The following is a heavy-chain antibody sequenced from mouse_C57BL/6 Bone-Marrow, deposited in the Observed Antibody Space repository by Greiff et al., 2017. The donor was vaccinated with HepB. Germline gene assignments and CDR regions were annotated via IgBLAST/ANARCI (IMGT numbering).Heavy chain of an antibody. Sequence: EVQRVESGGGLVQPGGSLKLSCAASGFTFSDYGMAWVRQAPRKGPEWVAFISNLAYSIYYADTVTGRFTISRENAKNTLYLEMSSLRSEDTAMYYCARQDTAMDYWGQGTSVTVSS. D-gene: IGHD3-3*01. V-gene: IGHV5-15*01. J-gene: IGHJ4*01. CDR3: ARQDTAMDY. CDR1: GFTFSDYG. CDR2: ISNLAYSI.